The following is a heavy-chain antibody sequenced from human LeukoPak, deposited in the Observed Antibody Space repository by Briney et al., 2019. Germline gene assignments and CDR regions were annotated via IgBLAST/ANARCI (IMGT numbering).Heavy chain of an antibody. CDR3: ARDSAASGSYFPNY. Sequence: GGSLRLSCAASGFTFSSYGMHWVRQAPGKGLGWVAVIRYDGSNKYYADSVKGRFTISRDNSKNTLYMQMNSLRAEDTAVYYCARDSAASGSYFPNYWGQGTLVTVSS. CDR2: IRYDGSNK. D-gene: IGHD1-26*01. CDR1: GFTFSSYG. V-gene: IGHV3-33*01. J-gene: IGHJ4*02.